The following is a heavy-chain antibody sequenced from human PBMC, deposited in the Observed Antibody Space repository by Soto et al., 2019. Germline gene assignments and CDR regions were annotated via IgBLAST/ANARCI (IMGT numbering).Heavy chain of an antibody. V-gene: IGHV3-33*01. D-gene: IGHD3-22*01. CDR3: ARGIVSSGYYSDY. Sequence: QVQLVESGGGVVQPGRSLRLSCAASGFTFSSYGMHWVRQAPGKGLEWVAVIWYDGSNKYYADSVKGRFTISRDNSKNTLYLQMNSLRAEDTAVYYCARGIVSSGYYSDYWGQGTLVTVSS. J-gene: IGHJ4*02. CDR1: GFTFSSYG. CDR2: IWYDGSNK.